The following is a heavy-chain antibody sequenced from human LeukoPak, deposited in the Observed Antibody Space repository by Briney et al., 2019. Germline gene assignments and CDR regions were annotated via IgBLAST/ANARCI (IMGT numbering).Heavy chain of an antibody. D-gene: IGHD1-26*01. J-gene: IGHJ4*02. V-gene: IGHV4-4*07. CDR3: ARENSGSYREFDY. CDR2: IYTSGST. Sequence: SETLSLTCTVSGGSISSYYWSWNRQPAGQGLEWIGRIYTSGSTNYNASLKSRVSMSVDTSKNQFSLKLSSVTAADTAVFYCARENSGSYREFDYWGQGTLVTVSS. CDR1: GGSISSYY.